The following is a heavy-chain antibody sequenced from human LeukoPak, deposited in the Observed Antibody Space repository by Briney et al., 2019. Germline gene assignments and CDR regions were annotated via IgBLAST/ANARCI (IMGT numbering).Heavy chain of an antibody. D-gene: IGHD1-26*01. V-gene: IGHV3-43*02. Sequence: PGGSLRLSCAASGLTLGAFAMHWVRQAPGEGLEWVSLIDKDGRKTYYADSVKGRFTISRDNSKNSLYLQMTSLRTEDTALYYCATWAFYHSLDVWGQGATVTVSS. CDR1: GLTLGAFA. CDR2: IDKDGRKT. J-gene: IGHJ6*02. CDR3: ATWAFYHSLDV.